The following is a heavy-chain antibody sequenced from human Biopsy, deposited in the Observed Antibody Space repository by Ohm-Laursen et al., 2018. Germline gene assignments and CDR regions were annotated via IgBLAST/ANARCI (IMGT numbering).Heavy chain of an antibody. J-gene: IGHJ4*02. V-gene: IGHV4-34*08. D-gene: IGHD2-15*01. CDR2: INQSGRT. Sequence: GSLSLTCAVYGKTFSDYYWSWIRQPPGKGLEWIGQINQSGRTNYNPSLKSRVNISADKSNNQFSLKLTSVTSAYTAVYFCGNEVHGRDYWGLGALVTVSS. CDR1: GKTFSDYY. CDR3: GNEVHGRDY.